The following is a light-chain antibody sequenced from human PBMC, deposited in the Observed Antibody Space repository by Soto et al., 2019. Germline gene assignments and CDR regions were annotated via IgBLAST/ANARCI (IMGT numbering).Light chain of an antibody. J-gene: IGKJ3*01. CDR1: QSISSY. Sequence: DIQMTQSPSSLSASVGDRVTITCRASQSISSYLNWYQQKPGKAPKLLIYAASSLQSGVPSRSSGSGSRTDFTLAISSLPPEDFATYYCHQSYSTPRITFGPGTKVDIK. CDR2: AAS. V-gene: IGKV1-39*01. CDR3: HQSYSTPRIT.